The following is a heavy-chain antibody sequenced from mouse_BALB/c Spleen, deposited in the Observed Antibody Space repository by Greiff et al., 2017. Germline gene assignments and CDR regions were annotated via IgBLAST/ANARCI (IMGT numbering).Heavy chain of an antibody. J-gene: IGHJ2*01. CDR3: ARRSGSSSWYFDY. CDR2: IDPSDSET. CDR1: GYSFTSYW. D-gene: IGHD1-1*01. Sequence: LVESGPQLVRPGASVKISCKASGYSFTSYWMHWVKQRPGQGLEWIGMIDPSDSETRLNQKFKDKATLTVDKSSSTAYMQLSSPTSEDSAVYYCARRSGSSSWYFDYWGQGTTLTVSS. V-gene: IGHV1S126*01.